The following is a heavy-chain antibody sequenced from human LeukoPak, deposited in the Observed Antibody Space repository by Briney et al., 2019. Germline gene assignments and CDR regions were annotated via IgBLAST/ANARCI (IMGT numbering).Heavy chain of an antibody. V-gene: IGHV1-18*01. J-gene: IGHJ4*02. CDR1: GYTFSRYG. D-gene: IGHD1-26*01. CDR2: IGVFNGNR. CDR3: GRDWDWHVQF. Sequence: ASVTVSCKTSGYTFSRYGFGWVRQAPGQGLEWIGWIGVFNGNRNYAKSVQGRITLTADTSTNTTYMELRSLTSDDTAVYFCGRDWDWHVQFWGQGTLITVSS.